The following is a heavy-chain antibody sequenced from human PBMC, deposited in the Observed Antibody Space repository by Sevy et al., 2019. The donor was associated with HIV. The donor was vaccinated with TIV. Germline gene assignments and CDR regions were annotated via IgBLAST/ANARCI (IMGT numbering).Heavy chain of an antibody. Sequence: GESLRLSCTTSGFTFDDYAMSWFRQAPGKGLEWVAFITRNSYEAYGGTTDYGASVKGRFIISRDDSKSIAYLQMNSLKIEDTAVYYCTRGLATADTPEYYFDYWGQGTLVTVSS. V-gene: IGHV3-49*03. CDR3: TRGLATADTPEYYFDY. D-gene: IGHD5-12*01. J-gene: IGHJ4*02. CDR1: GFTFDDYA. CDR2: ITRNSYEAYGGTT.